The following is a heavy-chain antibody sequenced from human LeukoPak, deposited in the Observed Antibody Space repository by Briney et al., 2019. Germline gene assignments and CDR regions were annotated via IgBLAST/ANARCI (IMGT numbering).Heavy chain of an antibody. Sequence: GGSLRLSCAASGFTFSSYEMNWVRQAPGKGLEWVSYISSSGSTIYYADSVKGRFTISRDNAKNSLYPQMNSLRAEDTAVYYCARDKSIAAAGSFDYWAREPWSPSPQ. D-gene: IGHD6-13*01. V-gene: IGHV3-48*03. CDR3: ARDKSIAAAGSFDY. CDR2: ISSSGSTI. CDR1: GFTFSSYE. J-gene: IGHJ4*02.